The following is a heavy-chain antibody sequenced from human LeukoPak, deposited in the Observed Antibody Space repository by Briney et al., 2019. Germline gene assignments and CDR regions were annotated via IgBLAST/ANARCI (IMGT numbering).Heavy chain of an antibody. CDR2: ISAYNGNT. D-gene: IGHD2-2*01. CDR1: GYTFTSYG. V-gene: IGHV1-18*01. Sequence: GASVKVSCKASGYTFTSYGISWVRQAPGQGLEWMGWISAYNGNTNYAQKLQGRVTMTTDTSTSTAYMELRSLRSDDTAVYYCARDRVRYCSSTSCQWFDPWGQGTLVTVSS. CDR3: ARDRVRYCSSTSCQWFDP. J-gene: IGHJ5*02.